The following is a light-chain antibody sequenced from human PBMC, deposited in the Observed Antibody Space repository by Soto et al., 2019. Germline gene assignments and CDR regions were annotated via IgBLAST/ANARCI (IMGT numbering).Light chain of an antibody. V-gene: IGLV2-14*01. CDR2: EVS. CDR1: SSDVGGYNY. Sequence: QSVLTQPASVSGSPGQSFTISCTGTSSDVGGYNYVSWYQQHPGKAPKLMIYEVSNRPSGVSDRFSGSRSGNTASLTISGLQAEDESDYYCISYTSRSTWVFGGGTKLTVL. J-gene: IGLJ3*02. CDR3: ISYTSRSTWV.